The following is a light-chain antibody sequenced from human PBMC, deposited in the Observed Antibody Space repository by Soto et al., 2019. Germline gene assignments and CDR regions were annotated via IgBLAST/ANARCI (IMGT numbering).Light chain of an antibody. CDR3: QQYNNWPPIT. Sequence: EIVFAQSPGTPSFSPGERATPSCRASQSLTSDYLAWYQQKPGQTPRLLIHGASTRATGIPARFSGSGSGTEFTLTISSLQSEDFAVYYCQQYNNWPPITFGQGTRLEIK. CDR1: QSLTSD. J-gene: IGKJ5*01. CDR2: GAS. V-gene: IGKV3-15*01.